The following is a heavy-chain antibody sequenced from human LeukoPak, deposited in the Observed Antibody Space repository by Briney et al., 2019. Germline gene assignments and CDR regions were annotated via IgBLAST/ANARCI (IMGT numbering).Heavy chain of an antibody. CDR1: GGTFSSDA. D-gene: IGHD1-14*01. CDR2: IIPIIGIT. J-gene: IGHJ4*02. V-gene: IGHV1-69*04. CDR3: AREQSRYYFDY. Sequence: GASVKVSCKASGGTFSSDAISWVRQAPGQGLDWVGRIIPIIGITNYAQKFQGRVTITADKSTSTAYMELSSLRSEDTAVYYCAREQSRYYFDYWGQGALVTVSS.